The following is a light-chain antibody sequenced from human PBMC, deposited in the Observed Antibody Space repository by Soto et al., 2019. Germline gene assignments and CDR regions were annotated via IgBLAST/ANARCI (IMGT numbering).Light chain of an antibody. Sequence: DIQMTQSPSSLSASVGDRVTITCRASQAISVNLACYQQKPGKDPKLLIYNASTLQSGVPARFSGSGSGTDFTLTISSLQPEDVATYFCQKYNTAPLTFGQGTRLEIK. CDR3: QKYNTAPLT. J-gene: IGKJ5*01. V-gene: IGKV1-27*01. CDR2: NAS. CDR1: QAISVN.